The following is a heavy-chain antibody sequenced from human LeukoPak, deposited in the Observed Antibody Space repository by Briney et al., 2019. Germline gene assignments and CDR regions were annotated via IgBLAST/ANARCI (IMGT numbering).Heavy chain of an antibody. CDR2: IYSGGST. CDR1: VLTVSSNY. CDR3: ARSGPVNAFDI. V-gene: IGHV3-53*01. Sequence: GGTLRLSCAASVLTVSSNYISWVPEAPRQALEGGSVIYSGGSTYYADSVKGQFTISRENSKNTLYLQMNSLRAEDTAVYYCARSGPVNAFDIWGQGTMVTVSS. D-gene: IGHD3-10*01. J-gene: IGHJ3*02.